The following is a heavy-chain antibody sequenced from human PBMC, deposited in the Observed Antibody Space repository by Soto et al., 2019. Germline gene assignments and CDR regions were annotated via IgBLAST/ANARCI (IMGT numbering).Heavy chain of an antibody. CDR1: GFTFSSYA. D-gene: IGHD5-18*01. CDR2: ISYDGSNK. J-gene: IGHJ5*02. V-gene: IGHV3-30-3*01. CDR3: ARAGYSYRNYNWFDP. Sequence: PGGSLRLSCAASGFTFSSYAMHWVRRAPGKGLEWVAVISYDGSNKYYADSVKGRFTISRDNSKNTLYLQVNSLRAEDTAVYYCARAGYSYRNYNWFDPWGQGTLVTVSS.